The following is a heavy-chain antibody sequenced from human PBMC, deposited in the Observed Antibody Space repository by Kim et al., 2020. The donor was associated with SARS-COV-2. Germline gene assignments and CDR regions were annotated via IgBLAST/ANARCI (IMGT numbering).Heavy chain of an antibody. CDR1: GFTFGDYA. D-gene: IGHD2-15*01. CDR2: ISWNSGSI. Sequence: GGSLRHSCAASGFTFGDYAMHWVRQAPGKGLEWVSGISWNSGSIGYADSVKGRFTISRDNAKNSLYLQMNSLRAEDTALYYCAKGGDIVVVVAAMNAFDIWGQGTMVTVSS. V-gene: IGHV3-9*01. J-gene: IGHJ3*02. CDR3: AKGGDIVVVVAAMNAFDI.